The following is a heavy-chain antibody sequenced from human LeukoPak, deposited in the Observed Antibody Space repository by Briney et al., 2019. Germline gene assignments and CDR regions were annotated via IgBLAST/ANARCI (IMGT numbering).Heavy chain of an antibody. CDR2: VKQDGSDR. CDR1: GSTFRSYW. D-gene: IGHD5-12*01. J-gene: IGHJ3*02. Sequence: GGSLRLSCAASGSTFRSYWMIWVRQAPGKGLEWVANVKQDGSDRYYVDSVKGRFTISRDNAKNSLFLQMNSLRAEDTAVYYCARDYLCAFDIWGQGTMVTVSS. CDR3: ARDYLCAFDI. V-gene: IGHV3-7*01.